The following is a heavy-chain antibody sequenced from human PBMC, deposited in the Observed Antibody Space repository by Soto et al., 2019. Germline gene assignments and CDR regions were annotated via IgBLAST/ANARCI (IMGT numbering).Heavy chain of an antibody. V-gene: IGHV1-69*13. J-gene: IGHJ4*02. CDR3: ARGGYSSGWYVS. D-gene: IGHD6-19*01. CDR1: GGTFSSYA. Sequence: GASVKVSCKASGGTFSSYAISWVRQAPGQGLEWMGEIIPIFGTANYAQKYQGRVKITADESTSTAYMELSSLRFEDTAVYYCARGGYSSGWYVSWGQGTLVTVSS. CDR2: IIPIFGTA.